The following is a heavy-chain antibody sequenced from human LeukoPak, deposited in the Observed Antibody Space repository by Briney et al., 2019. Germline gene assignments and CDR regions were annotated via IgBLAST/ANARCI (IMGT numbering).Heavy chain of an antibody. CDR1: GYTFTSYY. J-gene: IGHJ4*02. V-gene: IGHV1-46*01. D-gene: IGHD3-22*01. CDR3: ARVPFTTGDFGY. CDR2: INPSGGST. Sequence: ASVKVSCKASGYTFTSYYMHWVRQAPGQGLEWMGIINPSGGSTSYAQKFQGRVTMIRDTSTSTVYMELSSLRSEDTAVYYCARVPFTTGDFGYWGQGTLVTVSS.